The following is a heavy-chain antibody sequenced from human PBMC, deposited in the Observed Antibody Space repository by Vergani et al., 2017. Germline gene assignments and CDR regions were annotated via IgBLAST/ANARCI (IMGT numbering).Heavy chain of an antibody. Sequence: QVQLVQSGAEVKKPGSSVKVSCKASGGTFSSYAISWVRQAPGHGLEWRGGIIPIFGTATYAQKFQGRVTITADDSTSTAYMERSSLRSEDTAVDYWARGVRGVIIEADYYYCYMDVWGKGATVTVSS. CDR2: IIPIFGTA. CDR3: ARGVRGVIIEADYYYCYMDV. D-gene: IGHD3-10*01. J-gene: IGHJ6*03. V-gene: IGHV1-69*01. CDR1: GGTFSSYA.